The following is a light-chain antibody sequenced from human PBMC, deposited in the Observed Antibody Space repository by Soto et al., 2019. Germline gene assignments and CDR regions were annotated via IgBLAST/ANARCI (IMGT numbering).Light chain of an antibody. Sequence: DIQMTQSPSSLSASVGDRVTITCRASQRIDNYLNWYQQKPGKAPNLVIYAVARLQGGVPSRFSGSASGTDFTLTISSLQPEDFATYYCQQTYDTPTTFGQGTKLEI. CDR1: QRIDNY. J-gene: IGKJ2*01. CDR2: AVA. CDR3: QQTYDTPTT. V-gene: IGKV1-39*01.